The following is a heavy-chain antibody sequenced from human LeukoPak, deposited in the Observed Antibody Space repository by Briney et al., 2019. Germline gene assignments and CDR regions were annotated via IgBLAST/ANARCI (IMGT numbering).Heavy chain of an antibody. Sequence: GGSLRLSCAASGFSFSSYSMTWVRQAPGKGLEWVSYISSSSSTIYYADSVKGRFTISRDNAKNSLYLQMNSLRAEDTAVYYCARDFDSSGYYFDYWGQGTLVTVSS. CDR1: GFSFSSYS. J-gene: IGHJ4*02. CDR2: ISSSSSTI. CDR3: ARDFDSSGYYFDY. V-gene: IGHV3-48*04. D-gene: IGHD3-22*01.